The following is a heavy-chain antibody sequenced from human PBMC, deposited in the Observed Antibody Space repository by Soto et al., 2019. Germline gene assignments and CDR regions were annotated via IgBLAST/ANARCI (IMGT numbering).Heavy chain of an antibody. CDR3: AKVGNYYESDFYWYFDV. Sequence: EVQLLESGGTVVQPGGSLRLSCAASGFTFSSYAMTWVRQGPGEGLEWVSAITGSGGYTNYADSVKGRFTISRDNSKNTLYLQMNSRRAVDTAVYYCAKVGNYYESDFYWYFDVWGRGTLVTVSS. J-gene: IGHJ2*01. CDR2: ITGSGGYT. V-gene: IGHV3-23*01. D-gene: IGHD3-22*01. CDR1: GFTFSSYA.